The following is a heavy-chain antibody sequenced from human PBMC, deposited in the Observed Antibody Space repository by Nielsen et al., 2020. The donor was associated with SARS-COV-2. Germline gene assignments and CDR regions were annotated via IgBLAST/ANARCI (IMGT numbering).Heavy chain of an antibody. D-gene: IGHD1-7*01. CDR2: INTNTGNP. CDR1: GYTFTSYA. CDR3: ARSPEKTGTASRYFDL. V-gene: IGHV7-4-1*02. Sequence: ASVKVSCKASGYTFTSYAMNWVRQAPGQGLEWMGWINTNTGNPTYAQGFTGRFVFSLDTSVSTAYLQISSLKAEDTAVYYCARSPEKTGTASRYFDLWGRGTLVTVSS. J-gene: IGHJ2*01.